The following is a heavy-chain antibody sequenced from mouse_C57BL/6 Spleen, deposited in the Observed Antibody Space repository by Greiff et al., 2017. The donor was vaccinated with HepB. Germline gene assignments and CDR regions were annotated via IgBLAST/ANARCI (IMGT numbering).Heavy chain of an antibody. CDR2: IDPSDSYT. J-gene: IGHJ4*01. D-gene: IGHD2-1*01. Sequence: VQLQQSGAELVMPGASVKLSCKASGYTFTSYWMHWVKQRPGQGLEWIGEIDPSDSYTNYNQKFKGKSKLTVDKSSSTADMQRSSRTSEDSAVYYCARSGGNYGYAMDYWGQGTSVTVSS. CDR1: GYTFTSYW. CDR3: ARSGGNYGYAMDY. V-gene: IGHV1-69*01.